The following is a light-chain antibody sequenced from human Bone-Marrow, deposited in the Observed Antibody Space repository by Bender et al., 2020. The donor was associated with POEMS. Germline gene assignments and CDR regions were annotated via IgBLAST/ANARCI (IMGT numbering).Light chain of an antibody. V-gene: IGLV1-40*01. CDR2: GNS. CDR1: SSNIGAGYD. CDR3: SSYTRRGTLV. J-gene: IGLJ3*02. Sequence: QSVLTQPPSVSEAPGQRVTISCTGSSSNIGAGYDVHWYQQLPGTAPKLLIYGNSNRPSGVPDRFSGSKSGTSASLAITGLQAEDEGDYYCSSYTRRGTLVFGGGTKLTVL.